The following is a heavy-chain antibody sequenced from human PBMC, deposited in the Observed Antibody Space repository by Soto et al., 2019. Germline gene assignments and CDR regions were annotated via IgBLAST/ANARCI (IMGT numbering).Heavy chain of an antibody. CDR3: ARVMPTYRFPSGLPDS. D-gene: IGHD3-16*01. V-gene: IGHV1-69*13. CDR2: IIPIFGAA. CDR1: GGTFSGHA. Sequence: ASVKVSCKASGGTFSGHAITWVRQAPGQGLEWMGGIIPIFGAANYAQKFQGRVTITADASPSTAYMELSSLTSADTAVYYCARVMPTYRFPSGLPDSWGQGTLVTVSS. J-gene: IGHJ4*02.